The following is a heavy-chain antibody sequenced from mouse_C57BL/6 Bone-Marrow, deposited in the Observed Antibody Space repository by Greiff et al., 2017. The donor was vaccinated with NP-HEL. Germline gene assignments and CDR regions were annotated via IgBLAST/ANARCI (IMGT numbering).Heavy chain of an antibody. V-gene: IGHV1-59*01. CDR2: IDPSDSYT. Sequence: QVQLKQPGAELVRPGTSVKLSCKASGYTFTSYWMHWVKQRPGQGLEWIGVIDPSDSYTNYNQKFKGKATLTVDTSSSTAYMQLSSLTSEDSAVYYCARSLGLYWGQGTTLTVSS. D-gene: IGHD4-1*01. J-gene: IGHJ2*01. CDR1: GYTFTSYW. CDR3: ARSLGLY.